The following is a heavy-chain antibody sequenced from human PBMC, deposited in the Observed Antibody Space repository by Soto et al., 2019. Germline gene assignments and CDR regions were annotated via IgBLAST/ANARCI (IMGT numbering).Heavy chain of an antibody. Sequence: GGSLRLSCAASGFTVSSNYMSWVRQAPGKGLEWVSVIYSGGSTYYADSVKGRFTISRDNSKNTLYLQMNSLRAEDTAVYYCGRARQYYDCELDPWGQGTLVTVSS. V-gene: IGHV3-53*01. CDR3: GRARQYYDCELDP. J-gene: IGHJ5*02. CDR2: IYSGGST. CDR1: GFTVSSNY. D-gene: IGHD3-22*01.